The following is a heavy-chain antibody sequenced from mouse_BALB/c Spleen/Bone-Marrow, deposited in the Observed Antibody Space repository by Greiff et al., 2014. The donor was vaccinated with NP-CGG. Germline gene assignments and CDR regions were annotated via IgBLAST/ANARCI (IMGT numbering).Heavy chain of an antibody. CDR2: IYPGNNDA. CDR3: ARNWDWVFAY. Sequence: EVQRVESGTVLARPGASLRMSCKASGYTFTNYWINWIKQRPGQGLEWIGAIYPGNNDAKYTQKFKAKAKLTAVTSTSPADMELSSLTNEDSAVYYCARNWDWVFAYWGQGTLVTVSA. CDR1: GYTFTNYW. D-gene: IGHD4-1*01. V-gene: IGHV1-5*01. J-gene: IGHJ3*01.